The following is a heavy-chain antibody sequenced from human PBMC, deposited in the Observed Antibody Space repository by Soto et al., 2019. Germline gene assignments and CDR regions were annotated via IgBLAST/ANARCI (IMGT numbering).Heavy chain of an antibody. D-gene: IGHD6-19*01. CDR2: IVVGSGNT. Sequence: GASVKVSCKASGFTFTSSAVQWVRQARGQRLEWIGWIVVGSGNTNYAQKFQERVTITRDMSTSTAYMELSSLRSEDTAVYYCAAARGSHSSGWYLFPFDYWGQGTLVTVSS. CDR1: GFTFTSSA. V-gene: IGHV1-58*01. CDR3: AAARGSHSSGWYLFPFDY. J-gene: IGHJ4*02.